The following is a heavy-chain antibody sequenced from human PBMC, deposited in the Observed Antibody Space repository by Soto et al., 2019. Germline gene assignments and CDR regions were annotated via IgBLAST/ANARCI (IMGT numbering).Heavy chain of an antibody. CDR3: ARDQGYCSSTSCYEDAFDI. D-gene: IGHD2-2*01. CDR2: IYSGGST. V-gene: IGHV3-66*01. Sequence: GGSLRLSCAASGFTVSSNYMSWVRQAPGKGLEWVSVIYSGGSTYYADSVKGRVTISRDNSKNTLYLQMNSLRAEDTAVYYCARDQGYCSSTSCYEDAFDIWGQGTMVTVSS. CDR1: GFTVSSNY. J-gene: IGHJ3*02.